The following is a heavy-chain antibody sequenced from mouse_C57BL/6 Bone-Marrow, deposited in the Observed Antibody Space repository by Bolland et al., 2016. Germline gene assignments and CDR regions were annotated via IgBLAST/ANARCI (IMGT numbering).Heavy chain of an antibody. J-gene: IGHJ4*01. V-gene: IGHV1-55*01. Sequence: STNYNEKFKSKATLTVDTSSSTAYMQLSSLTSEDSAVYYCARSPGSSPYYAMDYWGQGTS. CDR3: ARSPGSSPYYAMDY. D-gene: IGHD1-1*01. CDR2: ST.